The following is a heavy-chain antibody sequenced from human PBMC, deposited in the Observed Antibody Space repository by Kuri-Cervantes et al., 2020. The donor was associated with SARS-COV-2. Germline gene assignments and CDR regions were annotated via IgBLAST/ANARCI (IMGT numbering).Heavy chain of an antibody. V-gene: IGHV3-30*02. Sequence: GESLKISCEASGFSVSRNYLSWVRQAPGKGLEWVAFIRYDGSNKYYADSVKGRFTISRDNSKNTLYLQMSSLRAEDTAVYYCARDLRLGKSLDYWGQGTLVTVSS. CDR1: GFSVSRNY. D-gene: IGHD7-27*01. J-gene: IGHJ4*02. CDR3: ARDLRLGKSLDY. CDR2: IRYDGSNK.